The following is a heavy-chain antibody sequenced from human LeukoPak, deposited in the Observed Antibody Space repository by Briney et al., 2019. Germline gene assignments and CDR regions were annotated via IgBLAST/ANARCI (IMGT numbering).Heavy chain of an antibody. Sequence: GGSLRLSCAASGFTFSSYAMHWVRQAPGKGLEWVAVISYDGSNKYYADSVKGRFTISRDNSKNTLYLQMNSLRAEDTAVYYCARDRVLYFYYGMDVWGQGTTVTVSS. D-gene: IGHD2-21*01. CDR1: GFTFSSYA. CDR3: ARDRVLYFYYGMDV. J-gene: IGHJ6*02. V-gene: IGHV3-30*04. CDR2: ISYDGSNK.